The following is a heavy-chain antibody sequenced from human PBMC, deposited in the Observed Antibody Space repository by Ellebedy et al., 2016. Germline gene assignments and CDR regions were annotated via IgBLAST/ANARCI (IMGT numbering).Heavy chain of an antibody. CDR1: GGSFSGYY. CDR2: INHSGST. Sequence: SQTLSLTCAVYGGSFSGYYWSWIRQPPGKGLEWIGEINHSGSTNYNPSLKSRVTISVDTSKNQFSLKLSSVTAADTAVYYCASETGVGDYWGQGTLVTASS. V-gene: IGHV4-34*01. J-gene: IGHJ4*02. D-gene: IGHD7-27*01. CDR3: ASETGVGDY.